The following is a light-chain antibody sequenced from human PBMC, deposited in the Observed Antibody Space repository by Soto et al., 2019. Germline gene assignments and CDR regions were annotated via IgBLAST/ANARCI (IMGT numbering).Light chain of an antibody. J-gene: IGKJ1*01. V-gene: IGKV3-20*01. Sequence: EIVLTQSPGTLSLSPGERATLSCRASQSVSTNYLAWYQRKPGQAPRLLIYGASSRATDIPNRFSGSGSGTDFTLTITRLKAEDFAVYYCQQYGSSPPTFGQGPNVEIK. CDR1: QSVSTNY. CDR3: QQYGSSPPT. CDR2: GAS.